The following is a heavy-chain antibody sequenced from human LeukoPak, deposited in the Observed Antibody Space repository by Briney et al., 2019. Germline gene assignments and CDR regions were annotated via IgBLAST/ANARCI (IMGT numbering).Heavy chain of an antibody. V-gene: IGHV3-7*01. CDR2: IKQDGSEK. CDR1: GFTFRTFW. Sequence: GGSLRLSCTASGFTFRTFWMAWVRQAPGKGLEWVAIIKQDGSEKKSVDSVKGRFTISRDNAKNSLYLQMNSLRAKDTAVYYCARDPGRGYDIWGQGTMVTVSS. CDR3: ARDPGRGYDI. D-gene: IGHD3-22*01. J-gene: IGHJ3*02.